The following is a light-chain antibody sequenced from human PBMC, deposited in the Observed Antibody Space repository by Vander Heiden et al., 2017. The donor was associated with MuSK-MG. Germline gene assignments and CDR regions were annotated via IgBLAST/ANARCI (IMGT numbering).Light chain of an antibody. J-gene: IGKJ2*01. Sequence: DIVLTQSPGTLSLSPGERATLSCRASQSVIINYLAWYQQRPGQAPRLLIYDASSRATGIADRFRGSGSGTDFTLTINGLEPEDSAVYYCQQYGTSPFTFVQGTKLEIK. CDR1: QSVIINY. CDR3: QQYGTSPFT. V-gene: IGKV3-20*01. CDR2: DAS.